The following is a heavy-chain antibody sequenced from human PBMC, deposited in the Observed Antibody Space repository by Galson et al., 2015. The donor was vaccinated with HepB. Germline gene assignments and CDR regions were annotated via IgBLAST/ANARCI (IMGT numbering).Heavy chain of an antibody. CDR2: INPSGGST. CDR3: ARGSVPDAMYFRWEY. CDR1: GYTFTGYY. D-gene: IGHD2-8*01. V-gene: IGHV1-46*01. Sequence: SVKVSCKASGYTFTGYYMHWVRQAPGQGLEWMGLINPSGGSTNYAQKFQGRVTMTRDTSTSTVYMELSRLRSEDTAVYFCARGSVPDAMYFRWEYWGQGTLVTVSP. J-gene: IGHJ4*02.